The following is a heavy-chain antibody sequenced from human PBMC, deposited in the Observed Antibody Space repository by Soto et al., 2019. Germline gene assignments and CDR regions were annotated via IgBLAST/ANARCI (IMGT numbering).Heavy chain of an antibody. D-gene: IGHD3-3*01. V-gene: IGHV1-8*01. CDR3: ARGWYYDFWSGYYTRLGGFYGMDV. J-gene: IGHJ6*02. CDR2: MNPNSGNT. Sequence: ASVKVSCKASGYTFTSYDINWVRQATGQGLEWMGWMNPNSGNTGYAQKFQGRVTMTRNTSISTAYMELSSLRSEDTAVYYCARGWYYDFWSGYYTRLGGFYGMDVWGQGTTGTVS. CDR1: GYTFTSYD.